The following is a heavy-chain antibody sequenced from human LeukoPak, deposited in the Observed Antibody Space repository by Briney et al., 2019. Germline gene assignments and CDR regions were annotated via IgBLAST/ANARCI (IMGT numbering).Heavy chain of an antibody. CDR3: ARLAYCGGDCSSS. CDR2: IYETGSP. CDR1: GGSISSFY. V-gene: IGHV4-59*05. J-gene: IGHJ5*02. Sequence: SETLPLTCTVSGGSISSFYWSWIRQPPGKGLEWIGTIYETGSPYYIPSLKSRVTISIDTSMNQFYLRLTSVTAADTAVYYCARLAYCGGDCSSSWGQGTLVTVSS. D-gene: IGHD2-21*02.